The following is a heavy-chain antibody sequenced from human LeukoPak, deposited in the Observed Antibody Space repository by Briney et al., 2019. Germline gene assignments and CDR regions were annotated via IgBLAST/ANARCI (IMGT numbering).Heavy chain of an antibody. V-gene: IGHV3-23*01. CDR3: ARDDLPWGYFDY. CDR2: VSGCVGTR. Sequence: GGSLRLSCAASGFTFSTYSMTWVGQAPGKGREWVSIVSGCVGTRYYADSVKGRFTISRDNSKKTLYLQMNSLRAEDTAIYYCARDDLPWGYFDYWGQGTLVTVSS. D-gene: IGHD3/OR15-3a*01. J-gene: IGHJ4*02. CDR1: GFTFSTYS.